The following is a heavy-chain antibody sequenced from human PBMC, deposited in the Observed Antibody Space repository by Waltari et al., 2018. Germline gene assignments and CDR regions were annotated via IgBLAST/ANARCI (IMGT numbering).Heavy chain of an antibody. CDR3: ARLDSSGFYMFDS. V-gene: IGHV4-31*03. CDR2: VYYSGST. J-gene: IGHJ4*02. CDR1: GGSISTGGYY. Sequence: QVQLQESGPGLVKPSQTLSLTCTVSGGSISTGGYYWNWIRQHPGRGLGWIGYVYYSGSTYFNPSLKSRLDMSVDMSKNQFSLKLTSVTAADSAVYFCARLDSSGFYMFDSWGQGTLVTVSS. D-gene: IGHD3-22*01.